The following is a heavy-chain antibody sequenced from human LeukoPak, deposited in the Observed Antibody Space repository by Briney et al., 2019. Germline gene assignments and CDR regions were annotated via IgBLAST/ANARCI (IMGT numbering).Heavy chain of an antibody. J-gene: IGHJ6*02. CDR1: GGSISSYY. D-gene: IGHD3-10*01. V-gene: IGHV4-59*01. CDR3: ARRYAGSYQYYYYYGMDV. CDR2: IYYSGST. Sequence: PSETLSLTCTVSGGSISSYYWSWIRQPPGKGLEWIGYIYYSGSTNYNPSLKSRVTISVDTSKNQFSLKLSSVTAADTAVYYCARRYAGSYQYYYYYGMDVWGQGTTVTVSS.